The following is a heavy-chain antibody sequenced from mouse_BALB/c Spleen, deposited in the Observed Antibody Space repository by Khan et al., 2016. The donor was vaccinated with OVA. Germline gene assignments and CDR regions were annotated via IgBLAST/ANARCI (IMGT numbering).Heavy chain of an antibody. CDR1: GYTFTPYW. CDR2: INPTSGYT. Sequence: VQLQQSGAELAKPGASVKMSCKASGYTFTPYWMHWVKQRPGQGLEWIGYINPTSGYTDYNDKFKDRATLSADKSSSTAYMQMNSLTSEDSAVYCCTRDRIDYWGQGTTLTVSS. V-gene: IGHV1-7*01. CDR3: TRDRIDY. J-gene: IGHJ2*01.